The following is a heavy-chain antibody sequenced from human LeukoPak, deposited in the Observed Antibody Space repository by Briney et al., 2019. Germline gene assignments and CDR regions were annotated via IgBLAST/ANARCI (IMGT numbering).Heavy chain of an antibody. CDR3: AKDRVVITTAWFDP. Sequence: GGSLRLSCAVSGFTVSSNHMSWVRQAPGKGLEWVSAISGSGGSTYYADSVKGRFTISRDNSKNTLYLQMNSLRAEDTAVYYCAKDRVVITTAWFDPWGRGTLVTVSS. CDR1: GFTVSSNH. V-gene: IGHV3-23*01. D-gene: IGHD3-22*01. J-gene: IGHJ5*02. CDR2: ISGSGGST.